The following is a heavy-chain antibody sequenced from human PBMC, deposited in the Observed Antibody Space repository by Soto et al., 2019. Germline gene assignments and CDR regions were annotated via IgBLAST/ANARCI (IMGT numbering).Heavy chain of an antibody. CDR2: IYPGDLDT. D-gene: IGHD6-6*01. CDR1: GYSFTRYW. Sequence: VESLKISCNGSGYSFTRYWIGWVLKLPGKGLEWVGIIYPGDLDTRYSPSCRGQFTMSADRSTSTAYLQWNSLKDSNTAIYYCVREARGGSSYYCGMDVWGQVNRVTVSS. J-gene: IGHJ6*01. V-gene: IGHV5-51*01. CDR3: VREARGGSSYYCGMDV.